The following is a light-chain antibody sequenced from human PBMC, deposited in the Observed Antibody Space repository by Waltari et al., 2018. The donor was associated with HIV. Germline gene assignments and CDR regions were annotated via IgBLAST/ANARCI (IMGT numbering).Light chain of an antibody. V-gene: IGLV1-51*01. CDR2: DNS. CDR3: GTWDRTLGGGV. Sequence: QSVLTQPPSVSAAPGPTVTISCSRSSPNIGTDYVSWYQHVPGAAPRLLIYDNSKRPSGIPDRFSGSESGTSATLAITGLQTGDEADYYCGTWDRTLGGGVFGGGTKLTVL. CDR1: SPNIGTDY. J-gene: IGLJ3*02.